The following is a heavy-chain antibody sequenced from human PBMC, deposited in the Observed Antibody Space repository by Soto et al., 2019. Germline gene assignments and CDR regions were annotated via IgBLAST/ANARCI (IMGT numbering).Heavy chain of an antibody. Sequence: EVQLVESGGGLVKPGGSLRLSCAASGFTFSSYSMNWVRQAPGKGLEWVSSISSSSSYIYYADSVKGRFTISRENAKNSLYLQMSSLGAEDTAVYYCAKSFIATWGGVYYFDYWCQGTLVTVSS. J-gene: IGHJ4*02. D-gene: IGHD7-27*01. CDR3: AKSFIATWGGVYYFDY. CDR1: GFTFSSYS. V-gene: IGHV3-21*01. CDR2: ISSSSSYI.